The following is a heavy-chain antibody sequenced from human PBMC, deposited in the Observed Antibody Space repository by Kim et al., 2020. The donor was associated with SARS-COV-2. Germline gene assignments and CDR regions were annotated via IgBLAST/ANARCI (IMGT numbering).Heavy chain of an antibody. CDR1: GYTFTSYA. CDR3: ARLYSSSWSVLFDY. Sequence: ASVKVSCKASGYTFTSYAMNWVRQAPGQGLEWMGWINTNTGNPTYAQGFTGRFVFSLDTSVSTAYLQISSLKAEDTAVYYCARLYSSSWSVLFDYWGQGTRVTVSS. V-gene: IGHV7-4-1*02. CDR2: INTNTGNP. J-gene: IGHJ4*02. D-gene: IGHD6-13*01.